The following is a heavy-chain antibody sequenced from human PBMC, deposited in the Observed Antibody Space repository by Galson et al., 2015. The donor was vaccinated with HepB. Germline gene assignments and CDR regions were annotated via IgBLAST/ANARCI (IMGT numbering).Heavy chain of an antibody. CDR2: LILVTLIP. V-gene: IGHV5-10-1*01. CDR1: GHTFTAT. Sequence: QSGAEVKKPGESLRISCKGSGHTFTATESAGCARCPGKAWSGWGELILVTLIPTTARPSKATSPFQLTSPPALPTCSGAAYLQWSSLKASDTAMYYCARPSAAVDYWGQGTLVTVSS. D-gene: IGHD6-25*01. J-gene: IGHJ4*02. CDR3: ARPSAAVDY.